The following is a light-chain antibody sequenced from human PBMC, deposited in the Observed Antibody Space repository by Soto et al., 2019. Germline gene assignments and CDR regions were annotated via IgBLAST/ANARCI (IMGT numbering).Light chain of an antibody. Sequence: QSVLTQPPSASGTPGQRVTISFSGSSANIGSNYVYWHQQLPGTAPKLLIYRNNQRPSGVPDRFSGSKSGTSASLAISGLRSEDEADYYCAAWDDSRSGDVFGTGTKLTVL. CDR3: AAWDDSRSGDV. V-gene: IGLV1-47*02. J-gene: IGLJ1*01. CDR1: SANIGSNY. CDR2: RNN.